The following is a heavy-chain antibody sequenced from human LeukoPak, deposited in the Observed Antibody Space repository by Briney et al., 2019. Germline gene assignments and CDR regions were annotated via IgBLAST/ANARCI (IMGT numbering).Heavy chain of an antibody. CDR1: GGSFSGYY. Sequence: KPSETLSLTCAVYGGSFSGYYWSWIRQPPGKGLEWIGEINHSGSTNYNPSLKSRVTISVDTSKNQFSLKLSSVTAADTAVYYCARGLGYYYYRDVWGKGTTVTVSS. CDR3: ARGLGYYYYRDV. J-gene: IGHJ6*03. CDR2: INHSGST. V-gene: IGHV4-34*01. D-gene: IGHD7-27*01.